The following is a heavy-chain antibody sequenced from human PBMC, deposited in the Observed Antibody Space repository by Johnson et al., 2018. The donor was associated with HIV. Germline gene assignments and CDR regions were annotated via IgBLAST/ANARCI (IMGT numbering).Heavy chain of an antibody. D-gene: IGHD4-17*01. V-gene: IGHV3-30*04. CDR1: GFTFSSYP. CDR2: ISYDGSNK. Sequence: VQLVESGGGVVQPGRSLRLSCAASGFTFSSYPMHWVRQAPGKGLEWVAVISYDGSNKYYADSVKGRFTISRDNSKNTLYLQMNSLRAEDTAVYYCARANSYGDYRAKAFDIWGQGTMVTVSS. CDR3: ARANSYGDYRAKAFDI. J-gene: IGHJ3*02.